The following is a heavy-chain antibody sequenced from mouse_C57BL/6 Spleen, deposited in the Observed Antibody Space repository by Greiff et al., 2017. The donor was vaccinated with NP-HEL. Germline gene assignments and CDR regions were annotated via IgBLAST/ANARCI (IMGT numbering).Heavy chain of an antibody. CDR1: GYTFTSYW. V-gene: IGHV1-52*01. J-gene: IGHJ2*01. Sequence: VQLQQPGAELVRPGSSVKLSCKASGYTFTSYWMHWVKQRPIQGLEWIGNIDPSDSETHYNQKFKDKATLTVDKSSSTAYMQLSSLTSEDSAVYYCAREGTGNFCDYGGQGTTLTVSA. CDR3: AREGTGNFCDY. D-gene: IGHD3-3*01. CDR2: IDPSDSET.